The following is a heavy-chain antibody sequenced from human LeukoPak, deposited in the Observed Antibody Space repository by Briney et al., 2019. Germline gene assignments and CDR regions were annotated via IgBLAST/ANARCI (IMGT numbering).Heavy chain of an antibody. CDR2: ISWNSGIM. J-gene: IGHJ4*02. CDR1: GFVFEDYA. Sequence: GGSLRLSCAVSGFVFEDYAIHWVRQAPGKGLEWVSAISWNSGIMGYADSVKGRFTISRDNAKNSVYLQMHSLSAEDTAFYYCAKERVRRSSSSYDFECWGQGTLVTVSS. D-gene: IGHD6-13*01. CDR3: AKERVRRSSSSYDFEC. V-gene: IGHV3-9*01.